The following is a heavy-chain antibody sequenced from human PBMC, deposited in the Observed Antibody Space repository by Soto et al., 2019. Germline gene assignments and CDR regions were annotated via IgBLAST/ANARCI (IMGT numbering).Heavy chain of an antibody. Sequence: XSLKVSCKASGYAFTGYDSYWVRHATGQGLEWMGWMNPNTGNSGYAQKFQGRVTMTSDTSISTAHMELSSLRSEDTAVYYCARRAETNGWNGFGADKYYFDFSGQGTLVTVSS. CDR2: MNPNTGNS. J-gene: IGHJ4*02. V-gene: IGHV1-8*01. CDR3: ARRAETNGWNGFGADKYYFDF. D-gene: IGHD1-1*01. CDR1: GYAFTGYD.